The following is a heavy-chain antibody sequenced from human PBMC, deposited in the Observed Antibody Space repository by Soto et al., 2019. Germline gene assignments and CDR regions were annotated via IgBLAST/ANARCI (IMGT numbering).Heavy chain of an antibody. CDR1: GFTFSSYA. D-gene: IGHD3-10*01. J-gene: IGHJ4*02. CDR2: ISGSGGST. CDR3: AKAPMVRGVVFDY. Sequence: EVQLLESGGGLVQPGGSLRLSCAASGFTFSSYAMSWVRQAPGKGLEWVSAISGSGGSTYYADSVKGRFTISRDNSKNTLYLQMNSLRAEDTAAYYCAKAPMVRGVVFDYWGQGTLVTVSS. V-gene: IGHV3-23*01.